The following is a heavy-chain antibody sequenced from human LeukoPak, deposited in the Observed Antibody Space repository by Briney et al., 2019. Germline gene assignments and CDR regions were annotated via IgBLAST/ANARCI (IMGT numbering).Heavy chain of an antibody. V-gene: IGHV3-48*02. CDR2: IRTTAEGAKYA. J-gene: IGHJ4*02. CDR3: AAGIRDAFDH. D-gene: IGHD5-24*01. Sequence: GGSLRLSCATSGFSFTDYPMNWVRQAPGKGLEWISNIRTTAEGAKYAYYADSVKGRVIISRDDGKNTLYLHMNSLRDDDTVVYYGAAGIRDAFDHWGQGILVTVSS. CDR1: GFSFTDYP.